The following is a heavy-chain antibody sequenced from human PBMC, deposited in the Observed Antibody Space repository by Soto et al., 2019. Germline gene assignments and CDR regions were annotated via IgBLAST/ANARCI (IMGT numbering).Heavy chain of an antibody. CDR3: ARSHSFDGSIYHYYFDF. D-gene: IGHD3-10*01. J-gene: IGHJ4*02. V-gene: IGHV4-59*01. CDR1: GGSISTYY. Sequence: PSETLSLTCTVSGGSISTYYWSWIRQPPGGTLEWIGHIYASGATTYNPSLESRVTMSVDMPNNEFSLELTSLTAADTAVYYCARSHSFDGSIYHYYFDFWGQGTLVTVSS. CDR2: IYASGAT.